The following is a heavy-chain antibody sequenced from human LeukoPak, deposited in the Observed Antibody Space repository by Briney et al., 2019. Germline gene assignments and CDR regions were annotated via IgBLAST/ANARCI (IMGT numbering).Heavy chain of an antibody. J-gene: IGHJ4*02. D-gene: IGHD5-18*01. CDR2: INQSGST. V-gene: IGHV4-34*01. CDR1: GGSLSGFY. Sequence: SETLSLTCAVYGGSLSGFYWSWIRQSPGKGLEWIGEINQSGSTNYNPSLKSRVTISVDTSMNKFSLRLNSVTAADTAVYFCARVGSGYSYGPFDYWGQGTLVTVSS. CDR3: ARVGSGYSYGPFDY.